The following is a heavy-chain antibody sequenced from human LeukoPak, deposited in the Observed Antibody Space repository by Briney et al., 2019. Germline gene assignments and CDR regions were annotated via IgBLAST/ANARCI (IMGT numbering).Heavy chain of an antibody. V-gene: IGHV4-39*01. CDR2: IYYSGST. Sequence: SSETLSLTCTVSGGSISSSSYYWGWIRQPPGKGLEWIGSIYYSGSTYYNPSLKSRVTISVDTSKNQFSLKLSSVTAADTAVYYCANLGHIVVVPAAMKYYYYGMDVWGQGTTVTVSS. D-gene: IGHD2-2*01. CDR3: ANLGHIVVVPAAMKYYYYGMDV. CDR1: GGSISSSSYY. J-gene: IGHJ6*02.